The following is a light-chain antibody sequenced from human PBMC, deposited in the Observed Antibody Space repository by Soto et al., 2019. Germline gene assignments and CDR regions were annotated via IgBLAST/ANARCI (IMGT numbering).Light chain of an antibody. CDR3: QQRSNWPWM. J-gene: IGKJ1*01. CDR1: QSFSSY. V-gene: IGKV3-11*01. CDR2: EAA. Sequence: EIVLTQSPATLSLSPGERATLSCRASQSFSSYLAWYQQKPGQAPRLLIYEAANVATGIPARFSGSGSGTDFTLTISSLEPEDFAVYYCQQRSNWPWMFGQGTKVDI.